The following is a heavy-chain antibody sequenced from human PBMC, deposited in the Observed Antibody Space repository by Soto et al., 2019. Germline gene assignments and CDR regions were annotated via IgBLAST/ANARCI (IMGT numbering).Heavy chain of an antibody. V-gene: IGHV4-59*01. Sequence: SXTLSLTCTVSGGSISSYYWSWIRQPPGKGLEWIGYIYYSGSTNYNPSLKSRVTISVDTSKNQFSLKLSSVTAADTAVYYCARGASNSGYAFDYWGQGTLVTVSS. J-gene: IGHJ4*02. CDR3: ARGASNSGYAFDY. CDR1: GGSISSYY. D-gene: IGHD5-12*01. CDR2: IYYSGST.